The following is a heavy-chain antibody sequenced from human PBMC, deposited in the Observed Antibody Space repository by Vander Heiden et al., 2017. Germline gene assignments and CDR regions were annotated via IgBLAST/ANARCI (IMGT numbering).Heavy chain of an antibody. CDR1: GFPLSNYA. CDR2: MWYDGSYK. Sequence: QVQLVESGGGVVQPGRSLRLSCVASGFPLSNYAIHWVRQVPGKGLEWVAVMWYDGSYKYYADSVKGRFTISRDSSKNTLYLQMDSLRAEDTALYYCARCPKFDTWFFDYWGQGTLVTVSS. V-gene: IGHV3-33*01. J-gene: IGHJ4*02. CDR3: ARCPKFDTWFFDY. D-gene: IGHD3-22*01.